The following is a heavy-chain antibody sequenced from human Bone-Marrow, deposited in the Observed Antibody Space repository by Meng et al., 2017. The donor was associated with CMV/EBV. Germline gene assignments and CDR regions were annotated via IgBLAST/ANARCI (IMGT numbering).Heavy chain of an antibody. V-gene: IGHV6-1*01. D-gene: IGHD1-14*01. CDR1: GDSVSSDTAA. CDR2: TYYRSKWYN. CDR3: ARVKYNTSPNFGMDV. J-gene: IGHJ6*02. Sequence: SQTLSLTCAISGDSVSSDTAAWSWIRQSPSRGLEWLGRTYYRSKWYNDYALSVKSRITINPDTSKNQFSLRLISVIPEDTALYYCARVKYNTSPNFGMDVWGQGTTVTVSS.